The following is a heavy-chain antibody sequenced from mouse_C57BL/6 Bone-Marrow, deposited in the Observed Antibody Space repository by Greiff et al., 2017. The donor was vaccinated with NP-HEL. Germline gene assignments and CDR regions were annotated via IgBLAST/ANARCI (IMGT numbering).Heavy chain of an antibody. CDR3: AREVPKDFAY. CDR1: GYSITSGYY. CDR2: ISYDGSN. J-gene: IGHJ3*01. V-gene: IGHV3-6*01. Sequence: EVQLQESGPGLVKPSQSLSLTCSVTGYSITSGYYWNWIRQFPGNKLEWMGYISYDGSNNYNPSLKNRISITRDTSKNQFFLKLNSVTTEDTATYYCAREVPKDFAYWGQGTLVTVSA.